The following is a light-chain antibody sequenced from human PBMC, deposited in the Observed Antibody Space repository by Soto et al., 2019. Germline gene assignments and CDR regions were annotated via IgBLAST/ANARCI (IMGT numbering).Light chain of an antibody. V-gene: IGLV2-14*01. CDR3: SSFTTSSTLYV. CDR2: EVA. Sequence: QSVLTQPASVSGSPGQSITISCTGTSSDVGGHNYVSWYQQHPGKAPKAMIYEVANRPAGISNRFSGSKSGTTASLTISGLQAEDAADYYCSSFTTSSTLYVFGTGTTVTVL. CDR1: SSDVGGHNY. J-gene: IGLJ1*01.